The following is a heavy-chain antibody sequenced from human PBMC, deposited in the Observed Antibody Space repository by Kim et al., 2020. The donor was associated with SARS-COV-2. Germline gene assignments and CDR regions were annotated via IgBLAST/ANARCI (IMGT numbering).Heavy chain of an antibody. CDR3: AREEIGYCSSTSCYNDFDI. D-gene: IGHD2-2*02. J-gene: IGHJ3*02. CDR2: SYYSGSS. V-gene: IGHV4-59*01. CDR1: GGSISSYY. Sequence: SETLSLTCTVYGGSISSYYWSWIRQPQGPGMEWIGYSYYSGSSNYNSSLKSRVTISVDTSKNPFYLKLSSVTAADTAVNYCAREEIGYCSSTSCYNDFDIWGQGTMVTVSS.